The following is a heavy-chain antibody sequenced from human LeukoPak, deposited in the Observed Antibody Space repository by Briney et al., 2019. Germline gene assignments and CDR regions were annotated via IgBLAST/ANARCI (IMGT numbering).Heavy chain of an antibody. CDR1: GYTFTSYA. D-gene: IGHD1-1*01. J-gene: IGHJ4*02. V-gene: IGHV1-3*01. CDR3: AGGVVNDEIDY. CDR2: INAGNGNT. Sequence: EASVKVSCKASGYTFTSYAMHWVRQAPGQRLEWMGWINAGNGNTKYSQKFQGRVTIARDTSASTAYMELSSLRSEDTAVYYCAGGVVNDEIDYWGQGTLVTVSS.